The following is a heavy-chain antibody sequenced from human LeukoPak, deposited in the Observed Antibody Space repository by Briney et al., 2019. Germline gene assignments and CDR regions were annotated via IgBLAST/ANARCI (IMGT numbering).Heavy chain of an antibody. V-gene: IGHV3-23*01. J-gene: IGHJ4*02. CDR1: GFTFSSYA. Sequence: GGSLRLSCAASGFTFSSYAMSWVRQAPGKGLEWVSAISGSGGSTYYADSVKGRFTISRVNSKNTLYLQMNSLRAEDTAVYYCAKDFGASSGWGYFDYWGQGTLVTVSS. CDR2: ISGSGGST. D-gene: IGHD6-19*01. CDR3: AKDFGASSGWGYFDY.